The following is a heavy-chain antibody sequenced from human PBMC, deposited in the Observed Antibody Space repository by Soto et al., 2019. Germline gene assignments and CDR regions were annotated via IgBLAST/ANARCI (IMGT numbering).Heavy chain of an antibody. CDR1: GFTFTTHA. J-gene: IGHJ6*04. CDR2: ISVSVGIT. Sequence: RGSLRLSCVGSGFTFTTHAMSWVRQGPGKGLEWVSAISVSVGITYYADSVKGRFTISRDNSKNTLYLQMNSRRGEDTAVYYCAKDPGATRPLRNGTEVSGKGKTVSVSA. D-gene: IGHD5-12*01. CDR3: AKDPGATRPLRNGTEV. V-gene: IGHV3-23*01.